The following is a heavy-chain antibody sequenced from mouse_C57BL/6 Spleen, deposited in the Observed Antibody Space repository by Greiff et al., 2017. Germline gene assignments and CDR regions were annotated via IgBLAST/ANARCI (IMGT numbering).Heavy chain of an antibody. J-gene: IGHJ3*01. V-gene: IGHV1-69*01. CDR1: GYTFTSYW. CDR3: ARGGGDPFAD. Sequence: QVQLQQPGAELVMPGASVKLSCKASGYTFTSYWMHWVKQRPGQGLEWIGEIDPSDSYTNYNQKFKGKSTLTVDKSSSTAYMQLSSLASEDAAVYYCARGGGDPFADWGQGTLVTVSA. CDR2: IDPSDSYT.